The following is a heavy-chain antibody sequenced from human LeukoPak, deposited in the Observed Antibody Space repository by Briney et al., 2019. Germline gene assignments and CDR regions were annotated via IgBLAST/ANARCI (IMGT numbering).Heavy chain of an antibody. D-gene: IGHD3-16*01. J-gene: IGHJ4*02. CDR2: IGGSGGST. CDR1: GFTFSGYA. CDR3: AKDRAYSFDY. Sequence: GGSLRLSCAASGFTFSGYAMSWVRQAPGKGLEWVSGIGGSGGSTYYAVSVTGRFTISRDNSKNTLFLQMNSLRAEDTAVYYCAKDRAYSFDYWGQGTLVTVSS. V-gene: IGHV3-23*01.